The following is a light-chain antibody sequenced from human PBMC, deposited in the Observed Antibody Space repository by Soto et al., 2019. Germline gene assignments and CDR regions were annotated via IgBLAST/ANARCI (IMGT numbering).Light chain of an antibody. J-gene: IGLJ1*01. CDR3: QSYDSSVTLRV. CDR1: SSNIGAGYD. CDR2: GNS. V-gene: IGLV1-40*01. Sequence: QSVLTQPPSVSGAPGQRVIISCTGSSSNIGAGYDVHWYQQLPGTAPKLLIYGNSNRPSGVPDRFSGSKSGTSASLAITGLQADDEADYYCQSYDSSVTLRVFGTGTKLTVL.